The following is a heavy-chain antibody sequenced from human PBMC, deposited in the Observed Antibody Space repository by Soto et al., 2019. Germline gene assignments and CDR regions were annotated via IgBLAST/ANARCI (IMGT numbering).Heavy chain of an antibody. J-gene: IGHJ4*02. D-gene: IGHD6-19*01. Sequence: SETLSLTCTVSGGSISSYYWSWIRQPPGKGLEWIGYIYYSGSTNYNPSLKSRVTISVDASKNQFSLKLSSVTAADTAVYYCAGSGYSSGWYGVHWGQGTLVTVSS. CDR3: AGSGYSSGWYGVH. CDR2: IYYSGST. V-gene: IGHV4-59*08. CDR1: GGSISSYY.